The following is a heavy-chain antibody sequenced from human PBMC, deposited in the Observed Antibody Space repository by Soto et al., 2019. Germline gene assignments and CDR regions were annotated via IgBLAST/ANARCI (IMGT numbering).Heavy chain of an antibody. J-gene: IGHJ4*02. V-gene: IGHV3-23*04. CDR3: TKEAEESVNEPIPVDC. CDR1: GFTFRNFA. D-gene: IGHD1-1*01. Sequence: EAQLVESGGDLVQPRGSLRLSCAASGFTFRNFAMTWVRQAPGKGLEWVSGISGSGRMTYYAHSVKGRFTVSRDNPKNSLYLQMDSLRAEDTSVYYCTKEAEESVNEPIPVDCWGQGTVVTVSS. CDR2: ISGSGRMT.